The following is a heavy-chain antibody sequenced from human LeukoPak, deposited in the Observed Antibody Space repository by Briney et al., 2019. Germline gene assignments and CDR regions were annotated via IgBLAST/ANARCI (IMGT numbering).Heavy chain of an antibody. CDR1: GYTFTGYY. CDR2: INPNSGGT. V-gene: IGHV1-2*02. CDR3: AVLTYGGNLFDY. Sequence: ASVKVSCKASGYTFTGYYMHWVRQAPGQGLEWMGWINPNSGGTNYAQKFQGRVTMTRDTSISTAYMELSRLRSDDTAVYYCAVLTYGGNLFDYWGKGTLVTVSS. J-gene: IGHJ4*02. D-gene: IGHD4-23*01.